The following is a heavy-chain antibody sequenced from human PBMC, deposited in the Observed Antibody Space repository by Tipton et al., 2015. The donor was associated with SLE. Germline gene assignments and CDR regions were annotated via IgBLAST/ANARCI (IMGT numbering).Heavy chain of an antibody. Sequence: SLRLSCATSGSTFSSYALCWFRRAPGKGLEWVSAISGGGGSTYYADFVKGRFSISIDKSKKTLFLQMNSLRVDDTATYYCAKFEKTTDFYLDSWGQGTLVSVSS. CDR2: ISGGGGST. J-gene: IGHJ4*02. D-gene: IGHD1/OR15-1a*01. CDR1: GSTFSSYA. V-gene: IGHV3-23*01. CDR3: AKFEKTTDFYLDS.